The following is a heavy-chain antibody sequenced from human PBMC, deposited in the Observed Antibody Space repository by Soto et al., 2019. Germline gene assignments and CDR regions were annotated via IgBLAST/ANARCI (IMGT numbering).Heavy chain of an antibody. J-gene: IGHJ4*02. CDR1: GYSISSGSY. CDR2: IYHGGTT. V-gene: IGHV4-38-2*02. CDR3: ASSDVSGTNYFDY. D-gene: IGHD5-12*01. Sequence: SETLSLTCIVSGYSISSGSYLGWILQPPGKGPEWIASIYHGGTTFYNPSLKSRITISVDTSNNQFSLRLRSVTAADTAVYYCASSDVSGTNYFDYWGQGTLVTVSS.